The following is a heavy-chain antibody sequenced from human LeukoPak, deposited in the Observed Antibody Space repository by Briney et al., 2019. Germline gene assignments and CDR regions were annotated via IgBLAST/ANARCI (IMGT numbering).Heavy chain of an antibody. CDR2: ISGSGGST. J-gene: IGHJ4*02. D-gene: IGHD6-19*01. CDR1: GFTFSSYA. Sequence: GGSLRLSCAASGFTFSSYAMSWVRQAPGKGLEWVSGISGSGGSTYYADSVKGRFTISRDNSKNTLYLQMSSLRAEDTAVYYCAKMPVSYSSGWTNFDCWGQGTLVTVSS. V-gene: IGHV3-23*01. CDR3: AKMPVSYSSGWTNFDC.